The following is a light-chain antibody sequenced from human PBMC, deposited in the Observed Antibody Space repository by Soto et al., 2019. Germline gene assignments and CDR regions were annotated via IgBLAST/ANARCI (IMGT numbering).Light chain of an antibody. V-gene: IGLV1-44*01. Sequence: QLVLTQPPSASGTHGQRVTISCSGSNSNVGNNTVNWYQQFPGTSPRLLIEGNDQRPSGVPDRFSGSKAANSASLAISGLKSEDEADYYWAVWDDGLNGWLFGGGTQLTVL. CDR3: AVWDDGLNGWL. CDR2: GND. J-gene: IGLJ3*02. CDR1: NSNVGNNT.